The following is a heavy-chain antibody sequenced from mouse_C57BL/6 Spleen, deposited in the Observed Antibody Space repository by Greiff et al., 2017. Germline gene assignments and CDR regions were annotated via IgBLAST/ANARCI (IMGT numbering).Heavy chain of an antibody. CDR1: GFTFSSYA. D-gene: IGHD1-1*01. Sequence: EVKLMESGEGLVKPGGSLKLSCAASGFTFSSYAMSWVRQTPEKRLEWVAYISSGGDYIYYADTVKGRFTISRDNARNTLYLQMSSLKSEDTAMYYCTREDYGSSYGAYWGQGTLVTVSA. CDR2: ISSGGDYI. J-gene: IGHJ3*01. V-gene: IGHV5-9-1*02. CDR3: TREDYGSSYGAY.